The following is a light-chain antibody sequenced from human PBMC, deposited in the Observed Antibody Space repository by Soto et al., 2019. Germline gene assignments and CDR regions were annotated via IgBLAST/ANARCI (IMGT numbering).Light chain of an antibody. V-gene: IGLV2-23*01. CDR2: EDT. Sequence: QSVLSQPASVSGSRGQSITISRTGTSSDVGNYNLVSWYQQYPGKAPKLMIFEDTKRPSGVSHRFSGSKSGNTASLTIAGLQPEDAADYYCCSYAGSSTMTFGGGTKLTVL. CDR3: CSYAGSSTMT. J-gene: IGLJ2*01. CDR1: SSDVGNYNL.